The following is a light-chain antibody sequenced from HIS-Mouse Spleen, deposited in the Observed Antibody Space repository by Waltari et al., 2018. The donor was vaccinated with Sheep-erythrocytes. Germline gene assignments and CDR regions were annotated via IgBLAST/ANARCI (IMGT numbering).Light chain of an antibody. V-gene: IGKV1-39*01. CDR2: AAS. Sequence: DIQMTQSPSSLSASVRDRFPITCRASQSISSYLNWYQQKPGKAPKLLIYAASSLQSGVPSRFSGSGSGTDFTLTISSLQPEDFATYYCQQSYSTPPTFGGGTKVEIK. CDR1: QSISSY. J-gene: IGKJ4*01. CDR3: QQSYSTPPT.